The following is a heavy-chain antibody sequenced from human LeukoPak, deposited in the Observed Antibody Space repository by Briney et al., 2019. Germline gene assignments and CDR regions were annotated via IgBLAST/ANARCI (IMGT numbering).Heavy chain of an antibody. CDR2: INSKSTTI. J-gene: IGHJ6*02. D-gene: IGHD6-19*01. Sequence: LRLSCAASGFTFDDHTMHWVRQAPGKGLEWVSGINSKSTTIGYADSVKGRFTISRDNAKKSLYLHMNRLRPEDTALYFCANSFSVAGMNYALDVWAKGPRSPSP. CDR1: GFTFDDHT. V-gene: IGHV3-9*01. CDR3: ANSFSVAGMNYALDV.